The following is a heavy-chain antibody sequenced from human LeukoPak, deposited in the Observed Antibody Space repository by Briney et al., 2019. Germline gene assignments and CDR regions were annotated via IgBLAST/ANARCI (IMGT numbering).Heavy chain of an antibody. Sequence: PGRSLRLSCAASGFTFSTYGMHWVRQAPGKGLEWVAVISYDGSNKYYADSVKGRFTISRDDSKSTLYLHMNSLRAEDTAIYFCAKDMGWGTTPHYFNSWGQGTLVTVSS. V-gene: IGHV3-30*18. J-gene: IGHJ4*02. CDR1: GFTFSTYG. D-gene: IGHD3-16*01. CDR3: AKDMGWGTTPHYFNS. CDR2: ISYDGSNK.